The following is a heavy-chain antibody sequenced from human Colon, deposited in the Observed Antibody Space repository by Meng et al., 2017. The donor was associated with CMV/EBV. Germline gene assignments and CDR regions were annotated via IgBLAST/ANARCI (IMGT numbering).Heavy chain of an antibody. Sequence: GGSLRLSCVASGFTFENYHMHWVRQAPGKGLEWVSTIRGSDDKTYYSDSVKGRFTISRDNSKNTLYLQMNSLRAEDTAVYYCAKSLVDTAMDLDYWGQGMLVTVSS. V-gene: IGHV3-23*01. J-gene: IGHJ4*02. D-gene: IGHD5-18*01. CDR1: GFTFENYH. CDR3: AKSLVDTAMDLDY. CDR2: IRGSDDKT.